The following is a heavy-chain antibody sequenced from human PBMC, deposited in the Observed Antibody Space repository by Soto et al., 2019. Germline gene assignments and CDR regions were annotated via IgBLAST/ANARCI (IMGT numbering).Heavy chain of an antibody. D-gene: IGHD2-2*02. V-gene: IGHV1-69*02. J-gene: IGHJ4*02. CDR2: IIPILGIA. CDR3: AMEYCSSTSCYRDY. CDR1: GGTFSSYT. Sequence: QVQLVQSGAEVKKPGSSVKVSCKASGGTFSSYTISWVRQAPGQGLEWMGRIIPILGIANYAQKFQGRVTITAAKSTRTDYMVLSSMRAEDTAVYYCAMEYCSSTSCYRDYWGQGTLVTVSS.